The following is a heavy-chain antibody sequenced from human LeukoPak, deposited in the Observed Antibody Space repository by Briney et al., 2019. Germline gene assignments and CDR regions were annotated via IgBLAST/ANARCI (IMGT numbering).Heavy chain of an antibody. D-gene: IGHD5-24*01. CDR2: IYYSGST. J-gene: IGHJ4*02. Sequence: SETLSLTCTVPGGSISSSSYYWGWIRQPPGKGLEWIGSIYYSGSTYYNPSLKSRVTISVDTSKNQFSLKLSSVTAADTAVYYCARHNRRDGYNFDYRGQGTLVTVSS. CDR3: ARHNRRDGYNFDY. CDR1: GGSISSSSYY. V-gene: IGHV4-39*01.